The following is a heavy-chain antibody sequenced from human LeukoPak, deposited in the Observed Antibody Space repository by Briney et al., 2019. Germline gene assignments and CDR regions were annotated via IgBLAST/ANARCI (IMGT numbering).Heavy chain of an antibody. CDR2: ISSTSSTI. D-gene: IGHD3-10*01. CDR3: ARDGGITMVRGTRYYYYYMDV. Sequence: PGGSLRLSCAASGFTFSSYSMDWVRQAPGKGLEWVSYISSTSSTIYYADSVKGRFTISRDNAKNSLYLQMNSLRAEDTAVYYCARDGGITMVRGTRYYYYYMDVWGKGTTVTVSS. V-gene: IGHV3-48*01. CDR1: GFTFSSYS. J-gene: IGHJ6*03.